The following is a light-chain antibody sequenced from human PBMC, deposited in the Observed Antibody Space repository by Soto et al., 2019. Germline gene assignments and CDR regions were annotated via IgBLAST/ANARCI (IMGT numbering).Light chain of an antibody. CDR2: DAF. V-gene: IGKV3-11*01. CDR1: QSVRSY. Sequence: EIVLTQSPVTLSLSPGERATLSCRASQSVRSYLAWYQQKPGQDPRLLIYDAFKRATGIPARFSGSGSGTDFTLTISSLEPEDFAVYYCQQRSNWPSTFGGGTKVEIK. CDR3: QQRSNWPST. J-gene: IGKJ4*01.